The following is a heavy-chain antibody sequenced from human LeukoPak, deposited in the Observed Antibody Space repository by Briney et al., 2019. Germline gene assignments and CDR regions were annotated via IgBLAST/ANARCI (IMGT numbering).Heavy chain of an antibody. Sequence: GRSLRLSCAASGFTFSSYAMHWVRQAPGKGLEWVAVISYDGSNKYYADSVKGRFTISRDNSKNTLYLQMNSLRAEDTAVYYCARGRSRSYSSVDYWGQGTLVTVSS. J-gene: IGHJ4*02. CDR2: ISYDGSNK. CDR1: GFTFSSYA. CDR3: ARGRSRSYSSVDY. D-gene: IGHD6-25*01. V-gene: IGHV3-30-3*01.